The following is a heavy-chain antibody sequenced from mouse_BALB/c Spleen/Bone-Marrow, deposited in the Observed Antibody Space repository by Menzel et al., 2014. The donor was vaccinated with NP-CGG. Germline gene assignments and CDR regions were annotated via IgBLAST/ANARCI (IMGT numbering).Heavy chain of an antibody. J-gene: IGHJ3*01. Sequence: QVQLQQPGPQLVRPGASVKISCKASGYSFTSYWMHWVKQRPGQGLEWIGMIDPSDSETRLNQMFKDKATLTVDKSPSPAYMHLSSPTSEHSAFYYCASYGSSPAWFAYWGQGTLVTVSA. V-gene: IGHV1S127*01. D-gene: IGHD1-1*01. CDR2: IDPSDSET. CDR3: ASYGSSPAWFAY. CDR1: GYSFTSYW.